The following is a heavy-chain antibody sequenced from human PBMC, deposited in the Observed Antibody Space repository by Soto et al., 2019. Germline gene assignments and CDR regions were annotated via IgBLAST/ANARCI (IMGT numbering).Heavy chain of an antibody. CDR1: GYPFTGYY. Sequence: ASVKVSCKASGYPFTGYYMHWVRQAPGQGLEWMGLINRNSGGTNYAQKFQGRVTMTRDTSISTAYMELSRVRSDDTAVYYCGRFGGGYADYYFGMDVWGEGTTATVS. CDR3: GRFGGGYADYYFGMDV. J-gene: IGHJ6*02. V-gene: IGHV1-2*02. D-gene: IGHD5-12*01. CDR2: INRNSGGT.